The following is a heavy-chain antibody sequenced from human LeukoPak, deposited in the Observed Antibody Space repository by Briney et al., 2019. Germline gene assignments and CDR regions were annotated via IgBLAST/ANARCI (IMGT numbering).Heavy chain of an antibody. D-gene: IGHD3-10*01. CDR3: ARGGVYGSGSYYYGDWFDP. Sequence: SETLSLTCSVSGDSITSYAWWSWVRQPPGKGLEWIGEIHLNGITNYNPSLKSRVTMSIDKSNNQFSLNLSSVTAADTAVYYCARGGVYGSGSYYYGDWFDPWGQGTLVTVSS. V-gene: IGHV4-4*02. CDR2: IHLNGIT. CDR1: GDSITSYAW. J-gene: IGHJ5*02.